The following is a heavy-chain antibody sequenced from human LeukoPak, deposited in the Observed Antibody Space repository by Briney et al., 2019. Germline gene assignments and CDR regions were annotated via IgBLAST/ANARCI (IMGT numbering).Heavy chain of an antibody. D-gene: IGHD4-17*01. CDR1: GFTFSDYY. Sequence: GGSLRLSCAASGFTFSDYYMSWIRQAPGKGLEWVSYISSSGSTIHYADSVKGRFTISRDNAKNTLYLEMSSLRVEDTAVYYCAKDPNGDYIGAFDVWGQGTMVTVSS. CDR3: AKDPNGDYIGAFDV. J-gene: IGHJ3*01. V-gene: IGHV3-11*01. CDR2: ISSSGSTI.